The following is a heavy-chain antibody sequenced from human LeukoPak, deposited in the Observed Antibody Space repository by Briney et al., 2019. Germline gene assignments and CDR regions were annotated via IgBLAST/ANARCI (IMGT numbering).Heavy chain of an antibody. CDR1: GYSISSGYY. CDR2: IYHSGST. D-gene: IGHD3-10*01. CDR3: ARGNGGVYGSGRWFDP. Sequence: SETLSLTCAVSGYSISSGYYWGWIRQPPGKGLEGIGSIYHSGSTYYNPSLKRRVTISVDTSKNQFSLKLSSVTAADTAVYYCARGNGGVYGSGRWFDPWGQGTLVTVSS. V-gene: IGHV4-38-2*01. J-gene: IGHJ5*02.